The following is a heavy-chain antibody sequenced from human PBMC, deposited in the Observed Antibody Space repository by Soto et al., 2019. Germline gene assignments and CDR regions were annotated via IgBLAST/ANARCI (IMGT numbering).Heavy chain of an antibody. CDR3: ERDGDTAMAFYYPYGMDV. CDR2: ISSSSSTI. V-gene: IGHV3-48*02. D-gene: IGHD5-18*01. CDR1: GFPFSSYS. J-gene: IGHJ6*02. Sequence: GGSLRLSCAASGFPFSSYSMNLVRQSPGKGLEWVSYISSSSSTIYYADSVKGRFTTSRDNAKNSLYLQMNSLRDEDTAVYYCERDGDTAMAFYYPYGMDVSGQGTTVTVSS.